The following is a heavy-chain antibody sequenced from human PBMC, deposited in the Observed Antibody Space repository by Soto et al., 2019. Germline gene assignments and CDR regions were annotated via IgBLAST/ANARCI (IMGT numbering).Heavy chain of an antibody. Sequence: GGSLRLSCAASGFTFSSYSMNWVRQAPGKGLEWVSSISSSSSYIYYADSVKGRFTISRDNAKNSLYLQMNSLRAEDTAVYYCARDQRFLEWLVDHVQKISDVWGKGTTVTVSS. J-gene: IGHJ6*04. CDR3: ARDQRFLEWLVDHVQKISDV. CDR2: ISSSSSYI. D-gene: IGHD3-3*01. CDR1: GFTFSSYS. V-gene: IGHV3-21*01.